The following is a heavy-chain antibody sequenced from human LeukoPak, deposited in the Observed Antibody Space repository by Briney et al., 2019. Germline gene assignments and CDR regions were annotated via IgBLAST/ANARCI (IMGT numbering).Heavy chain of an antibody. D-gene: IGHD2-15*01. V-gene: IGHV3-74*01. CDR2: INSDGSIT. CDR3: AREEVTRTYYYFDL. Sequence: GGSLRLSCAASGFTFTTYWMHWVRQAPGKGLVWVSHINSDGSITSYADSVKGRFTISRDNAKNTLYLQMNSLRAEDTAVYYCAREEVTRTYYYFDLWGRGTLVTVSS. J-gene: IGHJ2*01. CDR1: GFTFTTYW.